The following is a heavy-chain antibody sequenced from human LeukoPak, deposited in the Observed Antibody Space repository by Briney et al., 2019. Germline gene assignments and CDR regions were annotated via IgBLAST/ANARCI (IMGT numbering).Heavy chain of an antibody. CDR1: GGSISSGGYS. J-gene: IGHJ5*02. D-gene: IGHD2-15*01. V-gene: IGHV4-30-2*01. Sequence: SETLSLTCAVSGGSISSGGYSWSWIRQPPGKGLEWIGYIYHSGSTYYNPSLKSRVTISVDRSKNQFSLKLSSVTAADTAVYYCARVPSDCSGGSCYLNWFDPWGQGTLVTVSS. CDR3: ARVPSDCSGGSCYLNWFDP. CDR2: IYHSGST.